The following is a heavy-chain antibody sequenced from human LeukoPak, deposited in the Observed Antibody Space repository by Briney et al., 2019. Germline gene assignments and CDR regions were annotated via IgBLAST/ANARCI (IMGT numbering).Heavy chain of an antibody. CDR1: GFTFSSYA. V-gene: IGHV3-23*01. CDR2: ISGSGDTT. CDR3: AKEGRVAAGTGDCLDY. D-gene: IGHD6-13*01. Sequence: PGGSLRLSCAASGFTFSSYAMSWVRQAPGKGLDGVSGISGSGDTTKYADSVKGRFTISRDNSKNTLYLQMNSLRADDTAVYYCAKEGRVAAGTGDCLDYWGQGTLVTVSS. J-gene: IGHJ4*02.